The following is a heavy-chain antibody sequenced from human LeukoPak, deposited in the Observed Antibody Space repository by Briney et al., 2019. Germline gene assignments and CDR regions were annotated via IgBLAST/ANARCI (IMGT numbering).Heavy chain of an antibody. CDR3: ARVLPYDYINRFDR. Sequence: GGSLRLSCAASGFTFRNYAVVWVRQAPGKGLEWVSAITGSGSTTYYADSVKGRFTISRDNAKNSLYLQMNSLRAEDTAVYYCARVLPYDYINRFDRWGQGTLVTVSS. J-gene: IGHJ5*02. D-gene: IGHD4-11*01. CDR2: ITGSGSTT. V-gene: IGHV3-48*01. CDR1: GFTFRNYA.